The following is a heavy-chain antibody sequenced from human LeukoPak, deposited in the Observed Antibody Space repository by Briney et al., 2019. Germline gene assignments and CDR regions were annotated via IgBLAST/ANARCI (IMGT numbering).Heavy chain of an antibody. V-gene: IGHV3-20*04. D-gene: IGHD4-17*01. CDR2: IIWNGDSI. Sequence: PGGSLRLSCAASGFTFTNHAMTWVRQAPGKGLEWVSGIIWNGDSIGYADSVKGRVTISRDNAKNSLYLQMNSLRAEDTALYYCAREYGDYSCYFDLWGRGTLVTVSS. CDR1: GFTFTNHA. J-gene: IGHJ2*01. CDR3: AREYGDYSCYFDL.